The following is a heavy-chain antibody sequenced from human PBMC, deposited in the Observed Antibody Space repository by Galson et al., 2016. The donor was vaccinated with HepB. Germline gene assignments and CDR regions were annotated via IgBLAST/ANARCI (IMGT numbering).Heavy chain of an antibody. CDR1: GFTFSRSD. J-gene: IGHJ4*02. CDR2: TSYDGSNE. D-gene: IGHD3-9*01. V-gene: IGHV3-30*18. CDR3: AKPETRPYDILTGYSHFDY. Sequence: SLRLSCAASGFTFSRSDMYWVRQAPGKGLEWVAVTSYDGSNEHYADSVKGRFTISRDNSKNTLYLQMNSLRAEDTAVYYCAKPETRPYDILTGYSHFDYWGQGTLVTVSS.